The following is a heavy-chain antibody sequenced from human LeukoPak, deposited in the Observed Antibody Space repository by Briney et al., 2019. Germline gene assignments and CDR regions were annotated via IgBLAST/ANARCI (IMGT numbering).Heavy chain of an antibody. Sequence: SETLSPTCDASGGTISNNNWSSGVRQPPEQGLEWIGVISLAGKTNYNPSLNGRVTMSLDESTNQLSLKLNSVSAAVTAIYYCSRESGAFCPFGYWGEGTLVSVPS. D-gene: IGHD1-26*01. CDR2: ISLAGKT. CDR3: SRESGAFCPFGY. V-gene: IGHV4-4*02. CDR1: GGTISNNNW. J-gene: IGHJ4*02.